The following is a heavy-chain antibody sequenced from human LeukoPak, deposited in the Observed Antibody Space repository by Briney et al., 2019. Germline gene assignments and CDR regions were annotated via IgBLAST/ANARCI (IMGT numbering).Heavy chain of an antibody. CDR2: ISSSSTI. V-gene: IGHV3-48*01. J-gene: IGHJ4*02. Sequence: PGGSLRLSCAASGFAFSTYSMNWVRQAPGKGLEWVSYISSSSTIYYADSVKGRFTISRDNAKNSLYLQMSSLRAEDTAVYYCAKDLYYYDSSGYSSFDYWGQGTLVTVSS. CDR3: AKDLYYYDSSGYSSFDY. D-gene: IGHD3-22*01. CDR1: GFAFSTYS.